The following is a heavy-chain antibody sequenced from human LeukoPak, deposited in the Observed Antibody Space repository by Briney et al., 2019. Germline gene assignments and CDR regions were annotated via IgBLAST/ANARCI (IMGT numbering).Heavy chain of an antibody. V-gene: IGHV3-23*01. J-gene: IGHJ3*02. Sequence: GGSLRLSWAASGFTFSNYAMSWVRQAPGKGLEWVSVISGTSGSTYYADSVKGRSTISRDNSKKTLYQQMNSLRAEDTAVYYCAKDLLPYCGGDCYSDSIVGDAFDIWGQGTMVTVSS. CDR3: AKDLLPYCGGDCYSDSIVGDAFDI. D-gene: IGHD2-21*02. CDR1: GFTFSNYA. CDR2: ISGTSGST.